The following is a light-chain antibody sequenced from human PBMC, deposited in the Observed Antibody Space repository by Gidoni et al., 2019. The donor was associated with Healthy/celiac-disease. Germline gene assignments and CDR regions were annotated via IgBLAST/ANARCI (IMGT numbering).Light chain of an antibody. Sequence: EIVLTQSPATLSLSPGERATLSCRASQSVSSYLAWYQQKPGQAPRLLIYDASNRATGIPARFSGSGSGTDFTLTISSLEPEDFAVYYCQQRSNWLRYTFGQXTKLEIK. CDR2: DAS. J-gene: IGKJ2*01. CDR3: QQRSNWLRYT. V-gene: IGKV3-11*01. CDR1: QSVSSY.